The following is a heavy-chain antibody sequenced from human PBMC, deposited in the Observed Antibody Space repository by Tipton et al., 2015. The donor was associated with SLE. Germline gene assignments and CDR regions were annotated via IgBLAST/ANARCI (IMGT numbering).Heavy chain of an antibody. Sequence: SLRLSCAASGFTFSTYGMNWVRQAPGKGLEWVSVIYSRGSTYCADSVKGRFTISRDNSKNMLYLQMNSPRADDTAVYYCAKTTVYSNDWPYFDHWGQGTLVTVSS. J-gene: IGHJ4*02. CDR1: GFTFSTYG. D-gene: IGHD6-19*01. V-gene: IGHV3-23*03. CDR2: IYSRGST. CDR3: AKTTVYSNDWPYFDH.